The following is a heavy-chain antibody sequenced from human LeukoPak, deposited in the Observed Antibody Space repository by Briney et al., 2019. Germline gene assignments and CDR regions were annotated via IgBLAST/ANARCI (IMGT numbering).Heavy chain of an antibody. CDR3: AKGSAYYYDSRGYSFDY. Sequence: GGSLRLSCAASGFTFSSYAMSWVRQAPGKGLEWVSAISVSGGSTYYAYSVKGRFTISRDNSKNTLYLQVNSLRAEDTAVYYCAKGSAYYYDSRGYSFDYWGQGTLVTVSS. CDR1: GFTFSSYA. D-gene: IGHD3-22*01. CDR2: ISVSGGST. J-gene: IGHJ4*02. V-gene: IGHV3-23*01.